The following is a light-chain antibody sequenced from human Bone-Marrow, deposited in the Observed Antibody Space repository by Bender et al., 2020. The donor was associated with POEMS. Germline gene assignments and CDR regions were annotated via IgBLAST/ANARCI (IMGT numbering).Light chain of an antibody. J-gene: IGLJ3*02. CDR2: EGS. CDR1: SSDVGSYKL. CDR3: QVWHSSGGV. Sequence: QSALTQPGSVSGSPGQSITISCTGTSSDVGSYKLVSWYQHYPGKAPKLLIYEGSRRPSGIPDRFSGSNSGNTATLTISRVEAGDEADYYCQVWHSSGGVFGGGTRLTVL. V-gene: IGLV2-14*02.